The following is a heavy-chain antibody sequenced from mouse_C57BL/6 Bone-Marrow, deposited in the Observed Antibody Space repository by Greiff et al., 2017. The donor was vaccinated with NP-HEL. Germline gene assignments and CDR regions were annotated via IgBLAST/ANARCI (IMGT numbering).Heavy chain of an antibody. CDR3: SRGRLRLRGYAMDY. CDR1: GYTFTSYG. CDR2: IYPRSGNT. J-gene: IGHJ4*01. D-gene: IGHD2-2*01. Sequence: QVQLQQSGAELARPGASVKLSCKASGYTFTSYGISWVKQRTGQGLEWIGEIYPRSGNTYYNEKFKGKATLTADKSSSTAYMELRSLTSEDSAVYVCSRGRLRLRGYAMDYWGQGTSVTVSS. V-gene: IGHV1-81*01.